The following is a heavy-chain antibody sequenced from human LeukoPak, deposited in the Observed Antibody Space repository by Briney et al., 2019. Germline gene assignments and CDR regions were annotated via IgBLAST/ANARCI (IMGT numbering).Heavy chain of an antibody. V-gene: IGHV4-39*07. CDR2: IYYSGST. CDR3: ARAGIIYDILTGDAFDI. D-gene: IGHD3-9*01. Sequence: PSETLSLTCTVSGGSISSSSYYRGWIRQPPGTGLEWIGSIYYSGSTYYNPSLKSRVTISVDTSKNQFSLKLSSVTAADTAVYYCARAGIIYDILTGDAFDIWGQGTMVTVSS. J-gene: IGHJ3*02. CDR1: GGSISSSSYY.